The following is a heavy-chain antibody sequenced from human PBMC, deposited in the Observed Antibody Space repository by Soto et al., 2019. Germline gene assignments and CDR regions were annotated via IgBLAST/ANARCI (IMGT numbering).Heavy chain of an antibody. CDR3: ARVRYGSDH. CDR2: ISSSSSTI. V-gene: IGHV3-48*02. Sequence: PGGSQRLSCSVSGFPFRSPSMNWVRQAKGKGLEWVSYISSSSSTIYYADSVKGRFTISRDNAKNSLYLQMNSLRDEYTSVYYCARVRYGSDHWGQGTLV. CDR1: GFPFRSPS. D-gene: IGHD6-13*01. J-gene: IGHJ4*02.